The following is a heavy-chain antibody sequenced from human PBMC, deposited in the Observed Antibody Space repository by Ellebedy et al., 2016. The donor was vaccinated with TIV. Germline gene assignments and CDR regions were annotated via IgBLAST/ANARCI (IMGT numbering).Heavy chain of an antibody. CDR3: ARGGANSSRYWRN. D-gene: IGHD3-3*01. V-gene: IGHV3-7*01. Sequence: GESLKISCAASEFAFETDWMTWVRQAPGKGLEWVANINQEGSDKSSVDSVKGRFTIVRDNAKSSLYLQMNRLRAEDTAVYYWARGGANSSRYWRNWGQGALVTVSS. CDR1: EFAFETDW. J-gene: IGHJ4*02. CDR2: INQEGSDK.